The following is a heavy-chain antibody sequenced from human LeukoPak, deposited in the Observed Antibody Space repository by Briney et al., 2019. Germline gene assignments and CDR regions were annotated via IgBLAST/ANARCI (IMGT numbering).Heavy chain of an antibody. V-gene: IGHV3-73*01. CDR1: GFTFSGST. CDR3: IRLPD. J-gene: IGHJ1*01. CDR2: IRSKANSYAT. Sequence: GGSPKLSCAASGFTFSGSTMNWVRQASGKGLEWVGRIRSKANSYATSYAASVKGRFIISRDDSKNTAYLHMNSLRTEDTAVYYCIRLPDWGQGTLVTVSS.